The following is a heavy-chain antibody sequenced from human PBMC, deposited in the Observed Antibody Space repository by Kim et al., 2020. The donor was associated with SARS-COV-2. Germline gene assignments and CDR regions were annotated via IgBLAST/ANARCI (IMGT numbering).Heavy chain of an antibody. CDR3: ASIGGTGIAAPRPILYYYYGMDV. V-gene: IGHV4-34*01. CDR1: GGSFSGYY. D-gene: IGHD6-13*01. Sequence: SETLSLTCAVYGGSFSGYYWSWIRQPPGKGLEWIGEINHSGSTNYNPSLKSRVTISVDTSKNQFSLKLSSVTAADTAVYYCASIGGTGIAAPRPILYYYYGMDVWGQGTTVTVSS. J-gene: IGHJ6*02. CDR2: INHSGST.